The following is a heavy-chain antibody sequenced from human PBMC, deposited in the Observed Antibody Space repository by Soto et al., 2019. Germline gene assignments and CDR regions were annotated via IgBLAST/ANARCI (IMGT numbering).Heavy chain of an antibody. Sequence: SVLKSLTCPFYYGYISGYYWSFIRKPPGNGLGFIGEINHSGSTNYNPSLKSRVTISVDTSKNQFSLKLSSVTAADTAVYYCARVLRGEVYSSSWYFYFGYWGQGTLVSVSS. D-gene: IGHD6-13*01. CDR2: INHSGST. V-gene: IGHV4-34*01. J-gene: IGHJ4*02. CDR3: ARVLRGEVYSSSWYFYFGY. CDR1: YGYISGYY.